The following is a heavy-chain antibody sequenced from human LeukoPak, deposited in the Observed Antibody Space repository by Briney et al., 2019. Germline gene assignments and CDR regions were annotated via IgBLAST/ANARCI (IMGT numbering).Heavy chain of an antibody. Sequence: GGSLRLSCVGSGFTFSSYYMHWVLQATDTGLEWVGVMSYDETTENYADSAQGRFTISRDNSKNTLFLQVSSLRAEDTAMYYCARGGGANYYGDYFDLWGQGTLVTVSS. V-gene: IGHV3-30*03. CDR3: ARGGGANYYGDYFDL. CDR1: GFTFSSYY. CDR2: MSYDETTE. J-gene: IGHJ4*02. D-gene: IGHD1-26*01.